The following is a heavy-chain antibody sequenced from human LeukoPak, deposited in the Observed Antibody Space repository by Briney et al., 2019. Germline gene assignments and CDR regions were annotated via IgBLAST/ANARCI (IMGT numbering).Heavy chain of an antibody. Sequence: GGSLILSCAASGFTFSSYGMHWVRQAPGKGLEWVAVISYDGSNKYYADSVKGRFTISRDNSKNTLYLQMNSLRAEDTAVYYWANLNIGTATSRDYGGKGTLVTVS. V-gene: IGHV3-30*18. CDR1: GFTFSSYG. CDR2: ISYDGSNK. D-gene: IGHD5-18*01. J-gene: IGHJ4*02. CDR3: ANLNIGTATSRDY.